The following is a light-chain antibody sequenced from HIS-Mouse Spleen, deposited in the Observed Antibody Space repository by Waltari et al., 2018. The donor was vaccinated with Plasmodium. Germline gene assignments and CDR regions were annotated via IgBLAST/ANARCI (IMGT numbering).Light chain of an antibody. CDR3: CSYAGSYTYV. CDR1: SSDVGGYNY. V-gene: IGLV2-11*01. Sequence: QSALTQPRSVSGSPGQSVTISCTGTSSDVGGYNYVSWYQKHPGKATNRVIYDVSKRPSGVPDLFSGSKSGNTASLTSSGLQAEDEADYYCCSYAGSYTYVFGTGTKVTVL. J-gene: IGLJ1*01. CDR2: DVS.